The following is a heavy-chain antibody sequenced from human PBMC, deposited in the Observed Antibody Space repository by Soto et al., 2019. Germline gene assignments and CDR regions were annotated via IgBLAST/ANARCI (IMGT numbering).Heavy chain of an antibody. J-gene: IGHJ6*03. CDR3: AKEGSDFWSGSYSVYYYYMDV. V-gene: IGHV3-23*01. CDR1: GFTFNNYA. CDR2: ISGSGGTT. D-gene: IGHD3-3*01. Sequence: GSLRLSCAASGFTFNNYAMSWVRQAPGKGLEWVSAISGSGGTTYYADSVKGRFTISRDNSKHTVHLQMNSLRAEDTAVYYCAKEGSDFWSGSYSVYYYYMDVWGKGTTVTVSS.